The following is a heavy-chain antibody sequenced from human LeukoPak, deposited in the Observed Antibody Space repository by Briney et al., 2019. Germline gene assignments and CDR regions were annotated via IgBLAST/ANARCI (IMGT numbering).Heavy chain of an antibody. J-gene: IGHJ4*02. CDR3: ASYASGYNWLKV. CDR2: INPNSGGT. D-gene: IGHD3-10*01. Sequence: ASVKVSCKASGYAFTGYYMHWVRQAPGQGLEWMGLINPNSGGTNYAQKFQGRVTVSRDTSISTAYMELSRLRSDDTAVYYCASYASGYNWLKVWGQGTPVTVSS. V-gene: IGHV1-2*02. CDR1: GYAFTGYY.